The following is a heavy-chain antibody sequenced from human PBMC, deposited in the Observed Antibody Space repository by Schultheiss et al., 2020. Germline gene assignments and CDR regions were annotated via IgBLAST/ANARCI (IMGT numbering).Heavy chain of an antibody. J-gene: IGHJ6*03. V-gene: IGHV3-13*01. Sequence: GGSLRLSCAASGFTFSSYDMHWVRQATGKGLEWVSAIGTAGDTYYPGSVKGRFTISRENAKNSLYLQMNSLRAEDTALYYCAKDSGVSVAGHYYYYYMDVWGKGTTVTVAS. CDR2: IGTAGDT. CDR3: AKDSGVSVAGHYYYYYMDV. CDR1: GFTFSSYD. D-gene: IGHD6-19*01.